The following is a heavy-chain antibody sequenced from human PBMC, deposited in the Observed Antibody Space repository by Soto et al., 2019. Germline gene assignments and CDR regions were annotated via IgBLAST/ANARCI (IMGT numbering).Heavy chain of an antibody. CDR3: AKSPRGEMATD. CDR2: INTYNGMT. CDR1: GYTFINYH. Sequence: QVQLVQSGGEVKKPGGSVTVSCKASGYTFINYHITWVRQAPGQGLEWMAWINTYNGMTDYAQRFQGRVTMTRDTSTSTAYMELRNLGSDDTAVYCCAKSPRGEMATDWGQGTLVTVSS. J-gene: IGHJ4*02. V-gene: IGHV1-18*01. D-gene: IGHD5-12*01.